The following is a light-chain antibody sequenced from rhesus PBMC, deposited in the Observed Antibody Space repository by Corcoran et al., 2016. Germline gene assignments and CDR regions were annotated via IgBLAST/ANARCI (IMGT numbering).Light chain of an antibody. CDR2: KAS. Sequence: DIQRTQSPSSLSASVGDTVTITCRASQSISSWLDWYQQKPGKAPKLIIYKASSLQSGVPSRFSGSRSGTDFTLTISSLQPEDFATYYCLQYSSSPWTFGQGTKVEIK. V-gene: IGKV1-22*01. CDR1: QSISSW. J-gene: IGKJ1*01. CDR3: LQYSSSPWT.